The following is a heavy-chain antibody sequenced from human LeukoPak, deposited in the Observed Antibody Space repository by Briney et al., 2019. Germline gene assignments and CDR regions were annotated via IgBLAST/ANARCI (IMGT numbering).Heavy chain of an antibody. CDR2: ITGNGVTT. CDR1: GFTFSDYG. CDR3: VKGPRPDITVAHTVEN. Sequence: SGGSLRLSCAASGFTFSDYGMSWVRQAPGKGLEWVSAITGNGVTTYYADSVKGRFTISRDNSKNSLYLQMNTVRAEDTAVYYCVKGPRPDITVAHTVENWGQGTLVTVSS. V-gene: IGHV3-23*01. D-gene: IGHD6-19*01. J-gene: IGHJ4*02.